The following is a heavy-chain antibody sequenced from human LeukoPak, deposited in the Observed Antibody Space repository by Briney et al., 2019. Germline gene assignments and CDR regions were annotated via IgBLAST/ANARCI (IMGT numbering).Heavy chain of an antibody. Sequence: PSETLSLTCTVSGGSISSYYWSWIRQPPGKGLEWIGYIYYSGSTNYNPSLKSRVTISVDTSKNQFSLKLSSVTAADTAVYYCAREEAVAGTMDYWGQGTLVTVSP. J-gene: IGHJ4*02. CDR2: IYYSGST. V-gene: IGHV4-59*01. CDR3: AREEAVAGTMDY. CDR1: GGSISSYY. D-gene: IGHD6-19*01.